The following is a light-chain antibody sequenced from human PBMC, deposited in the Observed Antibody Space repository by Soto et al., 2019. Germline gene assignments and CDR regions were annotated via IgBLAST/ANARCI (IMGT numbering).Light chain of an antibody. CDR1: QSVSGY. CDR3: LQHYAWPWT. J-gene: IGKJ1*01. CDR2: RIS. Sequence: EIVLTQSPGTLSLSPGERATLSCRASQSVSGYLDWFQQKPGQAPRLVLLRISTRAIGVPARFSGSGSETEFTLTISGLQSEDSGVYYCLQHYAWPWTFGQGTKVDIK. V-gene: IGKV3-15*01.